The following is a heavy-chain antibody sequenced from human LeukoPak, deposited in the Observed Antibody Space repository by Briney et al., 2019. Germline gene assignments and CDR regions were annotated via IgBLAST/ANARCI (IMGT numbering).Heavy chain of an antibody. CDR2: ISGSGGST. CDR1: GITFSSYA. J-gene: IGHJ4*02. V-gene: IGHV3-23*01. CDR3: AKIVELWPRTTDDY. Sequence: PGGSMILSSAASGITFSSYAMSWVRPAPGKGLELVSAISGSGGSTYYADSVKGRFIISRDNSKNTLHLQMNSLRAEDTAVYYCAKIVELWPRTTDDYWGQGTLVTVSS. D-gene: IGHD2/OR15-2a*01.